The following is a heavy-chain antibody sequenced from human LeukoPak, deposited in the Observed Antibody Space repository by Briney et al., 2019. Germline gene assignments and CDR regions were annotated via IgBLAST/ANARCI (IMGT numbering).Heavy chain of an antibody. CDR3: AESNSNYYGSGSYSDY. CDR2: IYNSGST. D-gene: IGHD3-10*01. CDR1: GGSISSYY. J-gene: IGHJ4*02. V-gene: IGHV4-4*07. Sequence: SETLSLTCTVSGGSISSYYWSWIRQPAGKGLEWIGRIYNSGSTNYNPSLKSRATMSVDTSKNQFSLKLSSVTAADTAVYYCAESNSNYYGSGSYSDYWGQGTLVTVSS.